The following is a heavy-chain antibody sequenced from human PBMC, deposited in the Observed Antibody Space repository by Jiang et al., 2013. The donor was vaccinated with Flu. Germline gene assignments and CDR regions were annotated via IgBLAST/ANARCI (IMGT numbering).Heavy chain of an antibody. Sequence: WVRQMPGKGLEWMGIIYPGDSDTRYSPSFQGQVTISADKSISTAYLQWSSLKASDTAMYYCATAPINSYYYDSSGYLDYWGQGTLVTVSS. V-gene: IGHV5-51*01. D-gene: IGHD3-22*01. J-gene: IGHJ4*02. CDR2: IYPGDSDT. CDR3: ATAPINSYYYDSSGYLDY.